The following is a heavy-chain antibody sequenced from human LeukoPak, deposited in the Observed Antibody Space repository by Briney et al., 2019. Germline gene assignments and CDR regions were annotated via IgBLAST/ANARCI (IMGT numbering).Heavy chain of an antibody. CDR1: GFTFSSYK. V-gene: IGHV3-48*02. CDR2: ISSGSSTI. CDR3: ASGDYYDS. D-gene: IGHD3-10*01. J-gene: IGHJ5*01. Sequence: GGSLRLSCAASGFTFSSYKMNWVRQAPGKGLEWVSYISSGSSTIYYADSVKGRFTISRDNAKNSLYLQMNSLRDDDTAVYYCASGDYYDSWGHGTLVTVSS.